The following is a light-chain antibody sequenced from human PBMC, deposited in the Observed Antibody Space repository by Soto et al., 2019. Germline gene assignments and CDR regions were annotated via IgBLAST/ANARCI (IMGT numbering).Light chain of an antibody. CDR2: EVT. J-gene: IGLJ3*02. CDR1: SSDVGAFNY. Sequence: QPALTQPASVSGSPGQSITISCTGTSSDVGAFNYVSWYQQYPGKAPKLIIYEVTNRPSGVSNRFSGSKSGNTASLTISGLRTEDEADYYCNSYASSSARVFGGGTKLTVL. CDR3: NSYASSSARV. V-gene: IGLV2-14*01.